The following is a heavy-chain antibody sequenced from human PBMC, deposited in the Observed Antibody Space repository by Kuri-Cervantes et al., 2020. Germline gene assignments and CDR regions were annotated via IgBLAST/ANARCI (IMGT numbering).Heavy chain of an antibody. D-gene: IGHD6-19*01. CDR2: IIPIFGTA. CDR1: GGTFSSYA. J-gene: IGHJ4*02. CDR3: ARVRGSGCHHG. V-gene: IGHV1-69*13. Sequence: SVKVSCKASGGTFSSYAISWVRQAPGRGLEWMGGIIPIFGTANYAQKFQGRVTITADESTSTAYMELRSLRSDDTAVYYCARVRGSGCHHGWGQGTLVTVSS.